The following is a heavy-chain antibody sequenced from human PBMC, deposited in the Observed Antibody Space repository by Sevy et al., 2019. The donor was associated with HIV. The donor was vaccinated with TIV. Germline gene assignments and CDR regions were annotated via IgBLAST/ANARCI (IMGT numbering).Heavy chain of an antibody. CDR3: AREGCTKPHDY. D-gene: IGHD2-8*01. Sequence: GGFLRLSCAASGFTFSKYSMSWVRQPPGKGLEWVSTLSFGCGEINYADSVKARFTISRDNSKSSVYLQMNNLRPEDTAVYYCAREGCTKPHDYWGQGTLVTVSS. V-gene: IGHV3-23*01. J-gene: IGHJ4*02. CDR1: GFTFSKYS. CDR2: LSFGCGEI.